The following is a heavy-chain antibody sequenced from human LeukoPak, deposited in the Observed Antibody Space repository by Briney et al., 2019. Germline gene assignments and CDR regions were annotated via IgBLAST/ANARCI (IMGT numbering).Heavy chain of an antibody. D-gene: IGHD6-6*01. CDR2: ISGSGDAT. CDR1: GFTFTSYG. V-gene: IGHV3-23*01. Sequence: GGSLRLPCVASGFTFTSYGMSWVRQAPGKRLEWVLGISGSGDATYYADSVKGRFTISRDNSKNTLYLQMNSLRAEETAVYYCAKLRGLSSSSENNWFDPWGQGTLVTVSS. J-gene: IGHJ5*02. CDR3: AKLRGLSSSSENNWFDP.